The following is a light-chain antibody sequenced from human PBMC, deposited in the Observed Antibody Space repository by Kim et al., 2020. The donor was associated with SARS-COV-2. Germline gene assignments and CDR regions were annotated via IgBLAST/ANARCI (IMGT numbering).Light chain of an antibody. V-gene: IGKV3-20*01. J-gene: IGKJ2*03. CDR1: QSVTGDY. CDR2: GAS. CDR3: QQYGRSHVFYS. Sequence: PGDRATLSCRAAQSVTGDYLAWYQQNPGQAPRLLIYGASSRATGIPDRFTGSGSGTDFTLTINRLEPEDFAVYYCQQYGRSHVFYSFGQGTKLEI.